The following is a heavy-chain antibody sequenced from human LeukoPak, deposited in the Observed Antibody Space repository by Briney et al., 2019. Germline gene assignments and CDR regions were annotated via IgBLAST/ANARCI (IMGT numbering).Heavy chain of an antibody. Sequence: ASVKVSCKASGYPFTEFGISWVRQAPGQGLEWMGWISSYNGDTNYAQKLQGRVTLTTDTPTTTVYMELRSLRSDDTAVYYCARDPSNTSGWKTWFDTWGQGTPVTVSS. J-gene: IGHJ5*02. CDR2: ISSYNGDT. CDR1: GYPFTEFG. CDR3: ARDPSNTSGWKTWFDT. D-gene: IGHD6-19*01. V-gene: IGHV1-18*01.